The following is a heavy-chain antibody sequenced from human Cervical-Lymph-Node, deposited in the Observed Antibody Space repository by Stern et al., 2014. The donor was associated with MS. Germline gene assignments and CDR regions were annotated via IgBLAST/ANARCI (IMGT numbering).Heavy chain of an antibody. CDR1: GFTFNNHW. Sequence: EMQLVESGGGLVQPGGSLRLSCVTSGFTFNNHWMSWLRQAPGKGLEWVANIRQDGGEKQYVGSVRGRFTISRDNAENALYLQVDRLRAEDTAVYYCARDISPRGTPGSYFDHWGLGTLVAVSS. D-gene: IGHD3-10*01. J-gene: IGHJ4*02. V-gene: IGHV3-7*01. CDR2: IRQDGGEK. CDR3: ARDISPRGTPGSYFDH.